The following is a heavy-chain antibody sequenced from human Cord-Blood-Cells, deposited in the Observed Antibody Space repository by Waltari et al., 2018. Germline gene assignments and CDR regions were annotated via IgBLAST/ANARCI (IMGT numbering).Heavy chain of an antibody. CDR2: IYTSGST. CDR1: GGSISSYY. CDR3: ARDSDSSSWYWFDP. D-gene: IGHD6-13*01. Sequence: QVQLQESGPGLVKPSETLSLTCTVSGGSISSYYWSWIRQPAGKGLEWIGRIYTSGSTNYTPSLKSRVTMSVDTSKTQFSLKLSSVTAADAAVYYCARDSDSSSWYWFDPWGQGTLVTVSS. V-gene: IGHV4-4*07. J-gene: IGHJ5*02.